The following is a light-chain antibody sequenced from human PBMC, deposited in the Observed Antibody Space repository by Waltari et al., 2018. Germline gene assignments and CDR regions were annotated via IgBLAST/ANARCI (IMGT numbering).Light chain of an antibody. CDR3: QQYGSSPLS. Sequence: ESVLTPSPGTLSLSPGERATLSCRASQSISSYLAWYQQKPGQAPRLLIYGGSSRATGIPDRFSGSGSGTDFTLTISRLEPEDFAVYYCQQYGSSPLSFGGGTKVEI. CDR2: GGS. V-gene: IGKV3-20*01. CDR1: QSISSY. J-gene: IGKJ4*01.